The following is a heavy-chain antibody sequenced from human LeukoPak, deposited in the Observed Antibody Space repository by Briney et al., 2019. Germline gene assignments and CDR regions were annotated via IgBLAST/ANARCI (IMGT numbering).Heavy chain of an antibody. Sequence: SETLSLTCAVYGGSFSGYYWSWIRQPPGKGLEWIGEINHSGSTNYNPSLKSRVTISVDTSKNQFSLKLSSVTAADTAVYYCARDTLNGPFVISLDYWGQGALVTVSS. CDR3: ARDTLNGPFVISLDY. CDR2: INHSGST. J-gene: IGHJ4*02. V-gene: IGHV4-34*01. CDR1: GGSFSGYY. D-gene: IGHD3-9*01.